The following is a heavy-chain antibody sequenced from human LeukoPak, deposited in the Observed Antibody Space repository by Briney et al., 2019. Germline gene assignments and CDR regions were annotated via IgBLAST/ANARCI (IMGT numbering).Heavy chain of an antibody. CDR2: ISGSGGST. CDR3: AKDLTYYYDSSGYSLAPYYFDY. CDR1: GFTFSSYA. V-gene: IGHV3-23*01. J-gene: IGHJ4*02. D-gene: IGHD3-22*01. Sequence: GGSLRLSCAASGFTFSSYAMSWVRQAPGKRLEWVSAISGSGGSTYYADSVKGRFTISRDNSKNTLYLQMNSLRAEDTAVYYCAKDLTYYYDSSGYSLAPYYFDYWGQGTLVTVSS.